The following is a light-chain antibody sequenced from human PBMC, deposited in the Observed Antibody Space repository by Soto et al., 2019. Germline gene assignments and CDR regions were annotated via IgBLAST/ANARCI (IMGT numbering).Light chain of an antibody. CDR1: QNISNY. Sequence: IVLTQSPATLSVSPGERATLSCRASQNISNYLIWYQQKPGQAPRLLIYDVSNRATDIPARLSGSGSGTEFTLTVSSLQSEDFAVYYCQQYNNWPITFGQGTRLEIK. V-gene: IGKV3D-15*01. CDR3: QQYNNWPIT. J-gene: IGKJ5*01. CDR2: DVS.